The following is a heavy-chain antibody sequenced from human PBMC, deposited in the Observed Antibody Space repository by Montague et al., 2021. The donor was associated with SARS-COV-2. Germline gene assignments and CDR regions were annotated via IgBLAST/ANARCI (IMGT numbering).Heavy chain of an antibody. CDR3: ASRGAVAGKVYFQH. CDR2: IYHSGST. Sequence: SETLSLTCTVSGGSISSSNYYWGWIRQPPGKGLECIGEIYHSGSTNNNPSLKSRVTISVDKSKNQFSLKLSSVTAADTAVYYCASRGAVAGKVYFQHWGQGTLVTVSS. J-gene: IGHJ1*01. CDR1: GGSISSSNYY. D-gene: IGHD6-19*01. V-gene: IGHV4-39*07.